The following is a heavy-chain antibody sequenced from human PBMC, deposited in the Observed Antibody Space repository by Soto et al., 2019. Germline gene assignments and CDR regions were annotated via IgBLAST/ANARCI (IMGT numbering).Heavy chain of an antibody. J-gene: IGHJ5*02. V-gene: IGHV4-59*12. D-gene: IGHD2-8*01. Sequence: SETLSLTCTVSGGSISSYYWSWIRQPPGKGLEWIGYIYYSGSTNYNPSLKSRVTISVDTSKNQFSLKLSSVTAADTAVYYCARDRRGYCTNGVCFNWFDPWGQRTLVTVSS. CDR1: GGSISSYY. CDR2: IYYSGST. CDR3: ARDRRGYCTNGVCFNWFDP.